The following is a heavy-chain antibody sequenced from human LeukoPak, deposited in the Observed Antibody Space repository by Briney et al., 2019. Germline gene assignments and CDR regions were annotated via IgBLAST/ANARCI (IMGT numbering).Heavy chain of an antibody. J-gene: IGHJ4*02. D-gene: IGHD2-8*01. Sequence: GGSLRLSCAASGFTFDDYAMHWVRQAPGKGLEWVSGISWNSGSIGYADSVKGRFTISRDNAKNSLYLQMNSLRAEDTALYYCANAALDIVLMVYAYFDYWGQGTLVTVSS. CDR3: ANAALDIVLMVYAYFDY. V-gene: IGHV3-9*01. CDR1: GFTFDDYA. CDR2: ISWNSGSI.